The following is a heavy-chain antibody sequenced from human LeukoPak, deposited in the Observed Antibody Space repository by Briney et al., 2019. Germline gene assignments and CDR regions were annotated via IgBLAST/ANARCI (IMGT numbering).Heavy chain of an antibody. V-gene: IGHV4-61*10. J-gene: IGHJ5*02. D-gene: IGHD1-14*01. Sequence: PSQTLSLTCTVSGGSISSGSYYWSWIRQPAGKGLEWIGYIYYSGSTNYNPSLKSRVTISVDTSKNQFSLKLSSVTAADTAVYYCARGYNWFDPWGQGTLVTVSS. CDR1: GGSISSGSYY. CDR2: IYYSGST. CDR3: ARGYNWFDP.